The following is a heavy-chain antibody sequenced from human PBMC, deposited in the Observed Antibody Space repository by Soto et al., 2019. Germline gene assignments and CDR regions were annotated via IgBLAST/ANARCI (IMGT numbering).Heavy chain of an antibody. CDR3: ARLRPPNDFWSGYSYYYGMDV. J-gene: IGHJ6*02. V-gene: IGHV2-70*01. D-gene: IGHD3-3*01. CDR1: GFSLSTSGMC. CDR2: IDWDDDK. Sequence: SGPTLVNPTQTLTLTCTFSGFSLSTSGMCVSWIRQPPGKALEWLALIDWDDDKYYSTSLKTRLTISKDTSKNQVVLTMTNMDPVDTATYYCARLRPPNDFWSGYSYYYGMDVWGQVTTVTVS.